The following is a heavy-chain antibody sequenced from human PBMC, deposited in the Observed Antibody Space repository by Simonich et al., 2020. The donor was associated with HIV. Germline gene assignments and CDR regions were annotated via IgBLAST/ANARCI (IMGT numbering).Heavy chain of an antibody. CDR1: VGSFTPYY. J-gene: IGHJ5*02. V-gene: IGHV4-34*01. CDR3: ARGRKITGTYRWFDP. CDR2: INHSKYT. Sequence: QVQLQQWGAGLLKPSETLSLTCAVYVGSFTPYYWTWIRQPPGKGLEWIGDINHSKYTNYNPSLKSRLNISIDTSKNQSSLKLTSVTAADTAIYYCARGRKITGTYRWFDPWGQGTLVTVSS. D-gene: IGHD1-7*01.